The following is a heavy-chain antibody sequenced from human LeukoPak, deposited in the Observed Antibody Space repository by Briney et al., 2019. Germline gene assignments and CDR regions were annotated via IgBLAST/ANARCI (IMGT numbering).Heavy chain of an antibody. Sequence: GGSLRLSCAASGFTYSSYAMSWVRQAPGKGLEWVSTISGSGGGTYYADSVKGRFTISRDNSKNTLYLQMNSLRAEDTAVYYCAKVDEFRVRGATVTTLFDYWGQGTLVTVSS. CDR3: AKVDEFRVRGATVTTLFDY. V-gene: IGHV3-23*01. CDR1: GFTYSSYA. D-gene: IGHD4-17*01. CDR2: ISGSGGGT. J-gene: IGHJ4*02.